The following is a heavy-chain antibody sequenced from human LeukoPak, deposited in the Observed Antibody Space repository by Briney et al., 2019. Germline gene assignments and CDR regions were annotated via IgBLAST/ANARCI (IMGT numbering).Heavy chain of an antibody. CDR1: GFTFSSYG. D-gene: IGHD5-24*01. Sequence: GGSLRLSCAASGFTFSSYGMHWVRQAPGKGLEWVSAISGSGGSTYYADSVKGRFTISRDNSKNTLYLQMNSLRAEDTAVYYCAKDQVATTILGDWGQGTLVTVSS. V-gene: IGHV3-23*01. J-gene: IGHJ4*02. CDR2: ISGSGGST. CDR3: AKDQVATTILGD.